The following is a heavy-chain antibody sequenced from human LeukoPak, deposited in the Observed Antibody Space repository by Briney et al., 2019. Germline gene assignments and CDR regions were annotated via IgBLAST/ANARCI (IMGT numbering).Heavy chain of an antibody. V-gene: IGHV3-30*03. CDR1: GFSFSSYG. D-gene: IGHD6-19*01. CDR2: ISYAGSSK. CDR3: ARDPWGMLVVEVAGFDY. J-gene: IGHJ4*02. Sequence: PGRSLRLSCAASGFSFSSYGMHWVRQAPGKGLEWVAVISYAGSSKLYADSVKGRFTLSRDNSKNTLYLQMNSLSAEDTAVYYCARDPWGMLVVEVAGFDYWGQGTLVTVSS.